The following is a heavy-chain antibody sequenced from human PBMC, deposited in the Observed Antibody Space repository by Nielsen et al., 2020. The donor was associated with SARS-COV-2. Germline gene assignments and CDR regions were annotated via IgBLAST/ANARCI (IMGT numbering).Heavy chain of an antibody. Sequence: ASVKVSCKASGYTFTGYYMHWVRQAPGQGLEWMGRINPNSGGTNYAQKFQGRVTMTRDTSISTAYMELSRLRSDDTAVYYCARGRAAGDSYGMDVWGQGTTVTVSS. J-gene: IGHJ6*02. V-gene: IGHV1-2*06. CDR1: GYTFTGYY. D-gene: IGHD6-25*01. CDR3: ARGRAAGDSYGMDV. CDR2: INPNSGGT.